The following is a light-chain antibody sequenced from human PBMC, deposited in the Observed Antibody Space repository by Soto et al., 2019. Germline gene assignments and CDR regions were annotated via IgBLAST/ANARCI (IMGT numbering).Light chain of an antibody. CDR2: AAS. J-gene: IGKJ5*01. V-gene: IGKV1-39*01. CDR3: QQRYSTLIT. Sequence: DIQMTQSPSSLSASVGDRVTITCRASQSISSYLNWYQQKPGKAPKLLIYAASSLQSGVPSRFSGSASETDFTLTISSLQPEDIATYYCQQRYSTLITFGQGTRLEIK. CDR1: QSISSY.